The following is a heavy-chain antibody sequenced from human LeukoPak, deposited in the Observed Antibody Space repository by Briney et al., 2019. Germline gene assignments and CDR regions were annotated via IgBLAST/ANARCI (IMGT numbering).Heavy chain of an antibody. CDR3: ARDGKAVDVAFDI. V-gene: IGHV3-48*04. D-gene: IGHD6-19*01. CDR1: GFTFSSFG. J-gene: IGHJ3*02. Sequence: GGSLRLSCAASGFTFSSFGMSWVRQAPGKGLEWVSYIGSSGRTIYYADSVKGRFTISRDNAKNSLYLQMNSLRAEDTAVYYCARDGKAVDVAFDIWGKGKMVNVSS. CDR2: IGSSGRTI.